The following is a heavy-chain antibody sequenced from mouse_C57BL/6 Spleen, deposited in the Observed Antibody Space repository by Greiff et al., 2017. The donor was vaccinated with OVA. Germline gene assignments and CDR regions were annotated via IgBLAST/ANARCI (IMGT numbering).Heavy chain of an antibody. J-gene: IGHJ2*01. D-gene: IGHD2-4*01. V-gene: IGHV1-64*01. CDR1: GYTFTSYW. Sequence: QVQLKQPGAELVKPGASVKLSCKASGYTFTSYWMHWVKQRPGQGLEWIGMIHPNSGSTNYNEKFKSKATLTVDKSSSTAYMQLSSLTSEDSAVYYCASSYDYDYFDYWGQGTTLTVSS. CDR2: IHPNSGST. CDR3: ASSYDYDYFDY.